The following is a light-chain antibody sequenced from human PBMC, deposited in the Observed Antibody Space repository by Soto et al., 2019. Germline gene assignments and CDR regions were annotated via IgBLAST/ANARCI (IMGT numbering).Light chain of an antibody. CDR1: SSDVGGSNY. CDR2: EVS. CDR3: SSYTSSNTLEV. J-gene: IGLJ1*01. Sequence: QSALIQPASVSGSPGQSITISCTGTSSDVGGSNYVSWYQHHPHRAPKLLIYEVSYRPLGVSNRFSGSKSGNTASLTISGFQAEDEADYYCSSYTSSNTLEVFGFGTKLTVL. V-gene: IGLV2-14*01.